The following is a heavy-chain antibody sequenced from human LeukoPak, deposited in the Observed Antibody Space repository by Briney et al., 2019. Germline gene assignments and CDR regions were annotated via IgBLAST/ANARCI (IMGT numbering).Heavy chain of an antibody. CDR3: ARVGIAARPFFDY. D-gene: IGHD6-6*01. V-gene: IGHV4-59*01. Sequence: SETLSLTCTVSGGSISSYYWSWIRQPPGKGLEWIGYIYYSGSTNYNPSLKSRVTISVDTSKNQFSLKLSSVTAADTAVYYCARVGIAARPFFDYWGQGALVTVSS. CDR2: IYYSGST. CDR1: GGSISSYY. J-gene: IGHJ4*02.